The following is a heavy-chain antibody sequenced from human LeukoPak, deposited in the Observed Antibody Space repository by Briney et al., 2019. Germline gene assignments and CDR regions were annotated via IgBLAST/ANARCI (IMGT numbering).Heavy chain of an antibody. CDR1: GGSISSGDYY. Sequence: PSETLSLTCTVSGGSISSGDYYWSRIRQPPGKSLEWIGYFYYSGSTYYNPSLKGRVTISVDTSKNQFSLKLSSVTAADTAVYYCSGPYYYDSRIDPWGQGTLVTVSS. CDR3: SGPYYYDSRIDP. D-gene: IGHD3-22*01. J-gene: IGHJ5*02. CDR2: FYYSGST. V-gene: IGHV4-30-4*01.